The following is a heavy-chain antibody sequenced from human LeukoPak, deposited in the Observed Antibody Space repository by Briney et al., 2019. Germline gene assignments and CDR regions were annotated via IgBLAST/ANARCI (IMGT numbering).Heavy chain of an antibody. J-gene: IGHJ6*02. CDR2: INPSVGST. CDR3: ARNMGRNYDFWSGSPGLDV. CDR1: RYTFTSYY. V-gene: IGHV1-46*01. Sequence: GATVKVSCKASRYTFTSYYMHWVRQAPPQGLEWMGIINPSVGSTSYAQKFQGRVPITRDTSTSTVYMELSSLRSEDTAVYYCARNMGRNYDFWSGSPGLDVWGQGTTVTVSS. D-gene: IGHD3-3*01.